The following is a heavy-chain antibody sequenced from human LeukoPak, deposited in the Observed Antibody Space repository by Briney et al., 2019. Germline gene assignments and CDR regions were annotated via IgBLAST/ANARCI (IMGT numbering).Heavy chain of an antibody. J-gene: IGHJ4*02. CDR2: VKQDGSEK. V-gene: IGHV3-7*01. Sequence: GGSLRLSCAASGFTFSNNWMSWVRQAPGKGLEWVANVKQDGSEKYYADSVKGRFTISRDNAKNSLYMQMNSLRAEDTAVYYCARELALTGPFDYWGQGTLVTVSS. CDR3: ARELALTGPFDY. D-gene: IGHD6-19*01. CDR1: GFTFSNNW.